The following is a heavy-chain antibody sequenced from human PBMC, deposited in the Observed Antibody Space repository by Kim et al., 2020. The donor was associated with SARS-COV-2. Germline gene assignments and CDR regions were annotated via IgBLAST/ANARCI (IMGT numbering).Heavy chain of an antibody. Sequence: DSVERRVTMSRSNSKTTLYLQMNSLRAEETAVYYCAKDVCSSTSWYWFDPWGQGTLVTVSS. D-gene: IGHD2-2*01. V-gene: IGHV3-30*02. CDR3: AKDVCSSTSWYWFDP. J-gene: IGHJ5*02.